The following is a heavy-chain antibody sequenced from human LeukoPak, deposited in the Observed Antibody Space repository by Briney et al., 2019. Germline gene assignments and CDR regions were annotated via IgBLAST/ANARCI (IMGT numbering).Heavy chain of an antibody. V-gene: IGHV4-61*08. CDR2: VYYSGST. D-gene: IGHD6-6*01. Sequence: PSETLSLTCPVSGGSISSGVYFWSWIRQPPGKGLEWIGYVYYSGSTNYNPSLKSRVTISVDTSKKQFSLELSSVTAADTAVYYCARRPDGTSHFDYWGQGTLVTVSS. CDR1: GGSISSGVYF. CDR3: ARRPDGTSHFDY. J-gene: IGHJ4*02.